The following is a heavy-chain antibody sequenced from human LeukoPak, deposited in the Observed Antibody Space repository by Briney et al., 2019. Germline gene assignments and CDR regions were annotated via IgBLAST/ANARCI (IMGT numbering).Heavy chain of an antibody. Sequence: NPGGSLRLSCAASGFTFSDYYMSWIRQAPGKGLEWVSYISSSGSTIYYADSVKGRFTISRDNAKNTLYLQMNSLRAEDTAVYYCARAGSYTPSDFDYWGQGTLVTVSS. CDR1: GFTFSDYY. D-gene: IGHD3-10*01. CDR2: ISSSGSTI. V-gene: IGHV3-11*04. J-gene: IGHJ4*02. CDR3: ARAGSYTPSDFDY.